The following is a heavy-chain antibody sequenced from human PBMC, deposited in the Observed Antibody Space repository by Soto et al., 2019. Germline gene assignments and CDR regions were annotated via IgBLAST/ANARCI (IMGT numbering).Heavy chain of an antibody. CDR2: ISHDETNK. V-gene: IGHV3-30*18. D-gene: IGHD3-22*01. J-gene: IGHJ4*02. CDR3: AKCLHLNYYDSSGYYGFDY. CDR1: GFTFSSYG. Sequence: PGGSLRLSCAASGFTFSSYGMHWVRQAPGKGLEWVALISHDETNKKYADSVKGRFTISRDNSKNTLYLQMNSLRAEDTAVYYCAKCLHLNYYDSSGYYGFDYWGQGTLVTVSS.